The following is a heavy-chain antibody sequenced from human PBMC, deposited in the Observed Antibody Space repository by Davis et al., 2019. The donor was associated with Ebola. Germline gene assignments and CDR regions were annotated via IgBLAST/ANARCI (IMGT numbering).Heavy chain of an antibody. D-gene: IGHD2-15*01. CDR1: GFTFSSYG. V-gene: IGHV3-33*01. CDR2: IWYDGTNK. CDR3: AREVGGFDP. J-gene: IGHJ5*02. Sequence: GESLKISCAASGFTFSSYGMHWVRQAPGKGLEWVAVIWYDGTNKYYADSVKGRFTISRDNSKNTLYLQMSSLRAEDTAVYYCAREVGGFDPWGQGTLVTVSS.